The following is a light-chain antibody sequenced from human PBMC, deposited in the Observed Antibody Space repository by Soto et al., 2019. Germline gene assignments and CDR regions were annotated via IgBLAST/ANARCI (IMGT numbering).Light chain of an antibody. CDR1: SSNIGSNY. J-gene: IGLJ2*01. CDR2: RAD. Sequence: QSVLTQPPSASGTPGQTVTISCSGRSSNIGSNYVYWYQQLPGTAPRLLMYRADQRPSGVPDRFSGSKSGTSASLAISGPRTEDEADYYCAAWDDIVSGLVFGGGPKLTVL. V-gene: IGLV1-47*01. CDR3: AAWDDIVSGLV.